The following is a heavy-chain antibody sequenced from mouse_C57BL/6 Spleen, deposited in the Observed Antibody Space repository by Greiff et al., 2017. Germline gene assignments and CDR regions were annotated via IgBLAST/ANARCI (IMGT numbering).Heavy chain of an antibody. Sequence: EVQLQQSGAELVRPGASVKLSCTASGFNIKDDYMHWVKQRPEQGLEWIGWIDPENGDTEYASKFQGKATITADTSSNTAYLQLSSLTSEDTAVYYCTKDGGLRRGWFAYWGQGTLVTVSA. D-gene: IGHD2-4*01. V-gene: IGHV14-4*01. J-gene: IGHJ3*01. CDR1: GFNIKDDY. CDR3: TKDGGLRRGWFAY. CDR2: IDPENGDT.